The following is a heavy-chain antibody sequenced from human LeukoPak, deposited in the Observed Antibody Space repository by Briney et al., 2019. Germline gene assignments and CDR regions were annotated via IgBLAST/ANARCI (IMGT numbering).Heavy chain of an antibody. CDR1: GYTLTELS. D-gene: IGHD3-10*01. J-gene: IGHJ4*02. Sequence: SVKVSCKVSGYTLTELSMHWVRQAPGKGLEWMGGFDPEDGETIYAQKFQGRVTMTEDTSTDTAYMELSSLRSEDTAVYYCATDLVMVRGVNLFDYWGQGTLVTVSS. CDR2: FDPEDGET. V-gene: IGHV1-24*01. CDR3: ATDLVMVRGVNLFDY.